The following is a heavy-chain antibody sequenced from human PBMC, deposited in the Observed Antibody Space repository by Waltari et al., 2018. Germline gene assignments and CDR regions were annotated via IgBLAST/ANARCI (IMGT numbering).Heavy chain of an antibody. CDR3: MRQVLGYCTSAACRRLES. Sequence: QVQLQESGPGLVRPSETLSLTCDVSGYAINSDYYWSWIRQPPGQGLEWIATIYHGGDTFYNAPLKSRVTIAMNTSKNQFSLKLSSVTAADTAVYHCMRQVLGYCTSAACRRLESWGQGTLVTVSS. V-gene: IGHV4-38-2*01. CDR1: GYAINSDYY. J-gene: IGHJ4*02. D-gene: IGHD5-12*01. CDR2: IYHGGDT.